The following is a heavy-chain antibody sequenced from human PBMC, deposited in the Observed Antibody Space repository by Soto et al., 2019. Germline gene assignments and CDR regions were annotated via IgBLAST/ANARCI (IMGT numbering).Heavy chain of an antibody. CDR3: ARALRGGWALTPDY. CDR2: IIPILGIA. D-gene: IGHD3-10*01. CDR1: GGTFSSYT. V-gene: IGHV1-69*02. J-gene: IGHJ4*02. Sequence: QVQLVQSGAEVKKPGSSVKVSCKASGGTFSSYTISWVRQAPGQGLEWMGRIIPILGIANYAQKFQGRVTITADNSTSTAYMELSSLRSEDTAVYYCARALRGGWALTPDYWGQATLVTVSS.